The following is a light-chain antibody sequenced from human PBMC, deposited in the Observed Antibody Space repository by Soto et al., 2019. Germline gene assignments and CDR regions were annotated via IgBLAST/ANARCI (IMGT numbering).Light chain of an antibody. CDR1: TGAVTSGYY. CDR2: ITS. V-gene: IGLV7-43*01. CDR3: LLYNGAAQLGV. J-gene: IGLJ2*01. Sequence: QTVVTQEPSLTVSPGGTVTLTCASSTGAVTSGYYPNWFQQKPGQAPRALIYITSNKYSWTPARFSGSLLGGKAALTLSGVQPEDEAEYYCLLYNGAAQLGVFGGGTKLTVL.